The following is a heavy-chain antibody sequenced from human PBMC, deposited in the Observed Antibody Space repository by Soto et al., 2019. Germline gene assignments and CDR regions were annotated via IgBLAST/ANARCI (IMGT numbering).Heavy chain of an antibody. J-gene: IGHJ4*02. V-gene: IGHV3-73*01. CDR3: TRGYGDYVRDY. CDR1: GFTFSGSA. CDR2: IRSKANNYAT. Sequence: EVQLVESGGGLVQPGESLKLSCAVSGFTFSGSAMHWVRQASGKGLEWVGRIRSKANNYATAYAASVKGRFTISRDDSKNTAYLQMNSLKSEDTAVYYCTRGYGDYVRDYWGQGTLVTVSP. D-gene: IGHD4-17*01.